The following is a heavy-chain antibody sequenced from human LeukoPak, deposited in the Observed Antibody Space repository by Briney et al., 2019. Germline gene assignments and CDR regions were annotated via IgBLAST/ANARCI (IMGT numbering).Heavy chain of an antibody. CDR1: GFTFSSYW. CDR2: IKQDGSEK. D-gene: IGHD3-3*01. CDR3: AIDVSFWSGYYRVYYYYMDV. V-gene: IGHV3-7*01. Sequence: GGSLRLSCAASGFTFSSYWMSWVRQAPGKGLEWVANIKQDGSEKYYMDSVKGRFTIYRDNAKNSLYMQMNRLRAEDTAVYYRAIDVSFWSGYYRVYYYYMDVWGKGPRSPCP. J-gene: IGHJ6*03.